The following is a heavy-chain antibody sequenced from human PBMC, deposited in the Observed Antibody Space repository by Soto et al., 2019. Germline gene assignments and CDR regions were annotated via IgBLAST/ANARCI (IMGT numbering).Heavy chain of an antibody. CDR3: ASTSRGWYFPTSIDY. Sequence: ASVKVSCKASGYTFTSYGISWVRQAPGQGLEWMGRISPNNGKANYAQKFQGRVTMTADKSTSTAYMELSSLRSEDTAVYYCASTSRGWYFPTSIDYWGQGTLVTVSS. CDR2: ISPNNGKA. CDR1: GYTFTSYG. D-gene: IGHD6-19*01. J-gene: IGHJ4*02. V-gene: IGHV1-18*01.